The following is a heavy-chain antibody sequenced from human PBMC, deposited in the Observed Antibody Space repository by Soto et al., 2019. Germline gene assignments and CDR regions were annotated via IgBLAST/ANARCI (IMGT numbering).Heavy chain of an antibody. CDR1: GGSFSGSA. Sequence: QVQLVQSGAEVKKPGSSVKVSCKASGGSFSGSAINWVRQAPGQGLEWMGGIVPIFGITTYAQKFPARVNMSADKSTRTSYLAVHSRSSEGTSAYYCASPPEGTYTAPAFGIWGLGTLVTVSS. D-gene: IGHD3-16*01. V-gene: IGHV1-69*17. CDR3: ASPPEGTYTAPAFGI. CDR2: IVPIFGIT. J-gene: IGHJ4*03.